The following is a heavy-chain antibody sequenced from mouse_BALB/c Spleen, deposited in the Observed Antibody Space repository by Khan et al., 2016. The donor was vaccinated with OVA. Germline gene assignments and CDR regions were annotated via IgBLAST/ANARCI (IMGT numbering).Heavy chain of an antibody. CDR2: IYPGSDNT. CDR1: GYTFTDYY. V-gene: IGHV1-77*01. CDR3: AREGAAWLLY. Sequence: QVQLKQSGAQLARPGASVKLSCKASGYTFTDYYINWIRQRTGQGLEWIGEIYPGSDNTYYNEKFKGRATLTVDKSSSTAYMQISSLTSEDSAVYFCAREGAAWLLYWGQGPLVTVSA. J-gene: IGHJ3*01.